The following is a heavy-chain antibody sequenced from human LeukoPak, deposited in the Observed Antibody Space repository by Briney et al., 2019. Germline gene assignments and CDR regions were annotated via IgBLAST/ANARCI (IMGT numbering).Heavy chain of an antibody. CDR2: IIPIFGTA. CDR1: GGTFSSYA. D-gene: IGHD4/OR15-4a*01. CDR3: ARRPARGAAFDI. Sequence: SVKVSCKASGGTFSSYAISWVRQAPGQGLELMGGIIPIFGTANYAQKFQGRVTITADESTSTAYMELSSLRSEDTAVYYCARRPARGAAFDIWGQGTMVTVSS. V-gene: IGHV1-69*01. J-gene: IGHJ3*02.